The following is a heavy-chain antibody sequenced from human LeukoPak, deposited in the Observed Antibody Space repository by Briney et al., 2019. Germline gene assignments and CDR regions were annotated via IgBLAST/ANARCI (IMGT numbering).Heavy chain of an antibody. D-gene: IGHD4-17*01. V-gene: IGHV4-59*01. CDR2: ISNSGTT. CDR1: GGSINDYY. Sequence: SETLSLTCTVSGGSINDYYWTWIRQAPGKGLEWIGYISNSGTTDYNPSLKSRVTMSVDTSNNEFSLRLTSVIAADTAMYYCARVVRGAVTSNCFDPWGQGTLVTVSS. J-gene: IGHJ5*02. CDR3: ARVVRGAVTSNCFDP.